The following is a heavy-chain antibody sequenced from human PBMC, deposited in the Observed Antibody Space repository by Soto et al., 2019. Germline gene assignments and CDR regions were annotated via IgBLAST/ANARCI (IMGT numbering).Heavy chain of an antibody. CDR3: ARVDTYDYYYSMDV. Sequence: HPGGSLRLSCAASGLGVTNNYMSWVRQAPGKGLEWVSIVYSSGSTYYADSVKGRFTISRDTSKNTVSLQMRNLRAENTAVYYCARVDTYDYYYSMDVWGQGTTVTVSS. CDR1: GLGVTNNY. J-gene: IGHJ6*02. V-gene: IGHV3-53*01. CDR2: VYSSGST. D-gene: IGHD5-18*01.